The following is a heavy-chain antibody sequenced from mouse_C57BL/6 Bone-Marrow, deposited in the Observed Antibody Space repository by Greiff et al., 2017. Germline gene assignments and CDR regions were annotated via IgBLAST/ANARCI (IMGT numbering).Heavy chain of an antibody. D-gene: IGHD1-1*01. CDR2: ISSGGSYT. V-gene: IGHV5-6*01. CDR1: GFTFSSYG. CDR3: ARHVHYYYGSTWYFDV. J-gene: IGHJ1*03. Sequence: EVQLVESGGDLVKPGGSLKLSCAASGFTFSSYGMSWVRQTPDKRLEWVATISSGGSYTYYPDSVKGRFTISRDNAKNTLYLQMSSLKSEDTAMYYCARHVHYYYGSTWYFDVWGTGTTVTVSS.